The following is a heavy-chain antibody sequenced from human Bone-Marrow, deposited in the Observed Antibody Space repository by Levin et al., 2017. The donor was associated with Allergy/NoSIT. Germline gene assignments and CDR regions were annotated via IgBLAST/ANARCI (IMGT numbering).Heavy chain of an antibody. V-gene: IGHV3-30*18. Sequence: GESLKISCAASGFTFSSFVMHWVRQAPGKGLEWVALISYDESKKSYADSVRGRFTVSRDNSKNTLYLQLNSLRPDDTAVYYCAKDSYYSSSWYSDSWGQGTLVTVSS. CDR1: GFTFSSFV. CDR2: ISYDESKK. CDR3: AKDSYYSSSWYSDS. J-gene: IGHJ4*02. D-gene: IGHD6-13*01.